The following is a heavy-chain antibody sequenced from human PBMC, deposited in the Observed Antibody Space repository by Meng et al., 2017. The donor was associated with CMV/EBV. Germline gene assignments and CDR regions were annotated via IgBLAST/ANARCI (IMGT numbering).Heavy chain of an antibody. Sequence: GESLKISCAASRFTFSSYGMHWVRQAPGKGLEWVAFIRYDGSNKYYADSVKGRFTISRDNSKNTLYLQMNSLRAEDTAVYYCAKVLSNWNYLGAFDYWGQGTLVTVSS. J-gene: IGHJ4*02. CDR3: AKVLSNWNYLGAFDY. V-gene: IGHV3-30*02. D-gene: IGHD1-7*01. CDR1: RFTFSSYG. CDR2: IRYDGSNK.